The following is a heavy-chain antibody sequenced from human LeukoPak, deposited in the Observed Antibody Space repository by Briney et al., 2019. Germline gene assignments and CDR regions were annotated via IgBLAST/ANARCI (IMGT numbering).Heavy chain of an antibody. CDR1: GGTFSSYA. D-gene: IGHD4-23*01. Sequence: SVKVSCKASGGTFSSYAISWVRQAPGQGLEWMGGIIPIFGTANYAQKFQGRVTITADESTSTAYMELSSLRSEDTAVYYCARSPRTVVTGYGMDVWGQGTTVTVSS. CDR2: IIPIFGTA. J-gene: IGHJ6*02. CDR3: ARSPRTVVTGYGMDV. V-gene: IGHV1-69*13.